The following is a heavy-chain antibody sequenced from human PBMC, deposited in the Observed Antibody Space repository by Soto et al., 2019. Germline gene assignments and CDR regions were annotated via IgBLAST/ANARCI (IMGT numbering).Heavy chain of an antibody. J-gene: IGHJ4*02. V-gene: IGHV3-23*01. CDR1: GFAFNDFA. CDR3: AKGASHAPFEK. Sequence: EVHLLESGGDLVLPGGSLRLSCAASGFAFNDFAMSWVRQAPGEGPEWLSTISGSGDKTFHSDSVKGRFDISGDNSNNKMFLQMNSLRAEVTAIYYCAKGASHAPFEKWGRGTLVTVSS. CDR2: ISGSGDKT.